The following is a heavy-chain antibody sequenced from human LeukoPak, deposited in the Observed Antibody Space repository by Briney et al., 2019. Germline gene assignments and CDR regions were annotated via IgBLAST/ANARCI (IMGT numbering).Heavy chain of an antibody. J-gene: IGHJ6*02. CDR2: IKSKTDGGTT. CDR3: TTCIAAAGPNYYYYGMDV. CDR1: GFTLRNAW. D-gene: IGHD6-13*01. Sequence: GGPLKLSCEASGFTLRNAWLSWFGKAPGKGREWVGRIKSKTDGGTTDYAAPVKGRFTISRDDSKNTLYLQMNSLKTEDTAVYYCTTCIAAAGPNYYYYGMDVWGQGTTVTVSS. V-gene: IGHV3-15*01.